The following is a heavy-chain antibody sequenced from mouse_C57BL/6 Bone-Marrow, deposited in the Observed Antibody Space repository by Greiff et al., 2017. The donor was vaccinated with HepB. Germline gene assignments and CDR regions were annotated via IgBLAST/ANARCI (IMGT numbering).Heavy chain of an antibody. CDR2: IDPSDSYT. CDR3: ARGPIYPITTVVALDY. CDR1: GYTFTSYW. V-gene: IGHV1-69*01. Sequence: VQLQQPGAELVMPGASVKLSCKASGYTFTSYWMHWVKQRPGQGLEWIGEIDPSDSYTNYNQKFKGKSTLTVDKSSSTAYMQLSSLTSEDSAVYYCARGPIYPITTVVALDYWGQGTTLTVSS. D-gene: IGHD1-1*01. J-gene: IGHJ2*01.